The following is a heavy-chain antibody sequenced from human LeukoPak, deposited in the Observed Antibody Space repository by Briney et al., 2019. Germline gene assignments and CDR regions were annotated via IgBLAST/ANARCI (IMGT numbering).Heavy chain of an antibody. J-gene: IGHJ3*02. CDR2: IIPIVGAA. CDR3: ARDTAMVRFDDGGKNDAFDI. V-gene: IGHV1-69*06. CDR1: GGTFSSYA. Sequence: GASVKVSCKASGGTFSSYAISWVRQAPGQGLEWMGGIIPIVGAANYAQKFQGRVTISADKSTTTAYMALSSLRSEDTAVYYCARDTAMVRFDDGGKNDAFDIWGQGTMVIVSS. D-gene: IGHD5-18*01.